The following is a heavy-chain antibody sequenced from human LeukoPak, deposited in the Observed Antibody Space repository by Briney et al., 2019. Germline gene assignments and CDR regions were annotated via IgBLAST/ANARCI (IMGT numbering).Heavy chain of an antibody. CDR1: GGSISSYY. V-gene: IGHV4-59*12. D-gene: IGHD3-10*01. CDR2: IYHGGTT. Sequence: PSETLSLTCTVSGGSISSYYWSWIRQSPGKGLEWIGNIYHGGTTYYNPSLSSRVTISIDTSKNQFSLNLSAVTAADTALYYCTRDKFDYYYFYYMDVWGKGTTVTVSS. J-gene: IGHJ6*03. CDR3: TRDKFDYYYFYYMDV.